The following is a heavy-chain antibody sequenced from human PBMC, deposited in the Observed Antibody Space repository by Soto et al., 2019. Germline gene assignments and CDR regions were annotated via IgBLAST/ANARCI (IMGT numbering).Heavy chain of an antibody. CDR3: ARDADFMITFGGVFVNPTSEYSQH. J-gene: IGHJ1*01. CDR2: ISAYNGNT. D-gene: IGHD3-16*02. Sequence: ASVKVSCKASGYTFTSYGISWVRQAPGQGLEWMGWISAYNGNTNYAQKLQGRVTMTTDTSTSTAYMELRSLRSDDTAVYYCARDADFMITFGGVFVNPTSEYSQHWGQGTLVTVSP. V-gene: IGHV1-18*01. CDR1: GYTFTSYG.